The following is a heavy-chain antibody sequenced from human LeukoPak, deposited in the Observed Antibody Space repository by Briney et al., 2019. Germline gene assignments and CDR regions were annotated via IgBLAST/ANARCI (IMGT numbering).Heavy chain of an antibody. V-gene: IGHV4-31*03. D-gene: IGHD4-17*01. Sequence: SETLSLTCTVSGGSISRGGYYWSWIRQHPGKGLEWIGEIHHSGSTNYNPSLKSRVTLSVDKSKNQLSLRLTSVTAADTAVYYCARGGDYRFDYWGQGTLVTVSS. J-gene: IGHJ4*02. CDR1: GGSISRGGYY. CDR3: ARGGDYRFDY. CDR2: IHHSGST.